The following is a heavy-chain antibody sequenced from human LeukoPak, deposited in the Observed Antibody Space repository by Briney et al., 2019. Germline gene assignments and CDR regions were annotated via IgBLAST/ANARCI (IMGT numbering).Heavy chain of an antibody. V-gene: IGHV3-7*01. CDR2: IRQDGSET. D-gene: IGHD1-7*01. Sequence: GGSLRLSCAASGFTFTNYWMVWVRQAPGKGPEWVANIRQDGSETTYVDSVRGRFTIARDNTKNSLYLQMTSLRGEDTAVYYCASRAGKPGSTPWCFDYWGQGALVTVSS. CDR1: GFTFTNYW. CDR3: ASRAGKPGSTPWCFDY. J-gene: IGHJ4*02.